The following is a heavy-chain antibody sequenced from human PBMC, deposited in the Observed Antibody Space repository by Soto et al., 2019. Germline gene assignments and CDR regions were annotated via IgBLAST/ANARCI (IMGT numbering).Heavy chain of an antibody. Sequence: QVQLQQWGAGLFKPSETLSLTCAVYGGSFRGYYLSWIRQPPGKGLEWIVEINHSASTNYNPSLKGRVTVAVDTFQNQFSLELSSVTAADTAVYYWARVGWDYDFGSGYSWFAPWGQGPLVTVSS. V-gene: IGHV4-34*01. CDR3: ARVGWDYDFGSGYSWFAP. CDR2: INHSAST. CDR1: GGSFRGYY. J-gene: IGHJ5*02. D-gene: IGHD3-3*01.